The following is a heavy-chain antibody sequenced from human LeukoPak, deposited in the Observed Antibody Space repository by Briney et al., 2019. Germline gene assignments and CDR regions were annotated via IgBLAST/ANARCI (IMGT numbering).Heavy chain of an antibody. CDR2: IYSSGAT. D-gene: IGHD2-2*01. CDR3: ATHTYQLPRIFDY. V-gene: IGHV4-61*02. CDR1: GASISGGNYH. Sequence: SPSETLSLTCSVSGASISGGNYHWSWIRQPAGKGLEWIGRIYSSGATNYNPSFKRRATISEDTSKNQFSLKLTSVTAADTAVYYCATHTYQLPRIFDYWGQGTLVTVSS. J-gene: IGHJ4*02.